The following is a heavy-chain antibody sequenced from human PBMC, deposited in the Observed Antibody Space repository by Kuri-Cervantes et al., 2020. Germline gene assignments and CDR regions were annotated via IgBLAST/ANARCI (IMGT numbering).Heavy chain of an antibody. J-gene: IGHJ4*02. CDR3: ARDWGSGWERGAFDY. CDR1: GGSFGGYY. CDR2: IYYSGST. V-gene: IGHV4-34*11. Sequence: SQTLSLTCAVYGGSFGGYYWSWIRQPPGKGLEWIGSIYYSGSTYYNPSLKSRVTISVDTSKNQFSLKLSSVTAADTAVYYCARDWGSGWERGAFDYWGQGTLVTVSS. D-gene: IGHD6-19*01.